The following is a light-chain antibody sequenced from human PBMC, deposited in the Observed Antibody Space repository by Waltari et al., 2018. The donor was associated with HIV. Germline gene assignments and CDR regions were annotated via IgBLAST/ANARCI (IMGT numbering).Light chain of an antibody. CDR1: TRDVGGYDY. CDR3: TSNINRGPLVVV. V-gene: IGLV2-14*03. CDR2: DIN. Sequence: QSALTQPASVSGSPGQSITISCRGLTRDVGGYDYVSWLRQYSGKAPELVIYDINRRPSGISSRLSASKSGDTASLTISGLQTEDEADYYCTSNINRGPLVVVFGGGTRLTVL. J-gene: IGLJ2*01.